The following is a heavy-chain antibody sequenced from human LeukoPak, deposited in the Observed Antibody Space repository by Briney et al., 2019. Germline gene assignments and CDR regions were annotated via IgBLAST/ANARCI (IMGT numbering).Heavy chain of an antibody. V-gene: IGHV4-59*02. J-gene: IGHJ4*02. CDR1: GGSVSSYY. CDR3: ARARGPYYLDY. D-gene: IGHD3-10*01. Sequence: SETLSLTCTVSGGSVSSYYWSWIRQPPGKGLEWIGYIYYSGSTNYNPSLKSRVTISVDTSKNQFSLKLSSVTAADTAVYYCARARGPYYLDYWGQGTLVTVSS. CDR2: IYYSGST.